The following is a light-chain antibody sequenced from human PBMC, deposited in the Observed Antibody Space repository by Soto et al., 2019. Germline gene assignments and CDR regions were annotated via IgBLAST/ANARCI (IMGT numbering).Light chain of an antibody. Sequence: EIVMTQSPATLSVSPGERATLSCRASQSVSSNLAWYQQKPGQAPRLLIYGASTRATGIPARFSGSGSGTEFTLTISSLQSEDFAVYXCQQYNNWPRTFGQGTKVEIK. J-gene: IGKJ1*01. CDR1: QSVSSN. CDR3: QQYNNWPRT. CDR2: GAS. V-gene: IGKV3-15*01.